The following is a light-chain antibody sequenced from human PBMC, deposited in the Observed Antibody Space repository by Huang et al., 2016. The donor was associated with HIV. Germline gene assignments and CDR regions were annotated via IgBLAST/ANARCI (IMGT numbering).Light chain of an antibody. CDR1: QTVSSRY. V-gene: IGKV3-20*01. CDR2: GAS. Sequence: EIVLTQSPGTLSLSPGERATLSCRASQTVSSRYLAWYQQKPGQAPRRLIYGASSRATGVPDRVSGSGAGTDFSLTIDRLEPEDFAVYYCQQYGSSPSLTFGGGTKVEIK. J-gene: IGKJ4*01. CDR3: QQYGSSPSLT.